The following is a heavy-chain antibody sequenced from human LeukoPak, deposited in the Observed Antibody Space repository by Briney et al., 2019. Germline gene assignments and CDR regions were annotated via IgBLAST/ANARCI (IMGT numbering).Heavy chain of an antibody. V-gene: IGHV1-2*02. Sequence: ASVKVSCKASGDTFTDHYVQWVRQAPGQGLEWMGWITPSGRGANSAQKFQGRLTLSRDTSISTVYMELTRLTSDDTAIYYCARQDEAGYYFDYWGQGTLVTASS. CDR1: GDTFTDHY. CDR2: ITPSGRGA. J-gene: IGHJ4*02. CDR3: ARQDEAGYYFDY.